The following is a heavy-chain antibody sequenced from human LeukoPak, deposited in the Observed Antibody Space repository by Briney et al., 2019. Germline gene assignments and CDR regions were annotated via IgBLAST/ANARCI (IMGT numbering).Heavy chain of an antibody. Sequence: PGGSLRLSCAASGFTFSVSAMHCVRRTSGKGLEWVGRIRSVAHSYATAYAASVKGRFTISRDDSKNTAYLQMNSLKTEDTAVYYCTTRFTIFGVVTADSWGQGTLVTVSS. D-gene: IGHD3-3*01. J-gene: IGHJ4*02. CDR3: TTRFTIFGVVTADS. V-gene: IGHV3-73*01. CDR2: IRSVAHSYAT. CDR1: GFTFSVSA.